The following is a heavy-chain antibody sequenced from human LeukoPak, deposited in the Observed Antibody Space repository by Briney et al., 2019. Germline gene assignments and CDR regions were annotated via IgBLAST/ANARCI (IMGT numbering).Heavy chain of an antibody. V-gene: IGHV1-69*05. Sequence: SVKVSCKASGGTFSSYAISWVRQAPGQGLEWMGRIIPIFGTANYAQKFQGRVTITTDESTSTAYMELSSLRSEDTAVYYCARASYDFWSGYYIGSAFDIWGQGTMVTVSS. CDR3: ARASYDFWSGYYIGSAFDI. J-gene: IGHJ3*02. CDR2: IIPIFGTA. CDR1: GGTFSSYA. D-gene: IGHD3-3*01.